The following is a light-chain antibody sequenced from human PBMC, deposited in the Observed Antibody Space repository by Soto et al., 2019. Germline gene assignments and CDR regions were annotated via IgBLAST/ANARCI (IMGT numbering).Light chain of an antibody. CDR1: SSDVGDYDY. J-gene: IGLJ2*01. CDR2: DVS. Sequence: QSALTQPASVSGSPGQSITISCTGTSSDVGDYDYVSWYQQHPGKAPKLMIYDVSSRPSGVSNRFSGSKSGNSASLTMSGLHAEDEADYYCNSHTSSSTLVFGGGTKLTVL. V-gene: IGLV2-14*01. CDR3: NSHTSSSTLV.